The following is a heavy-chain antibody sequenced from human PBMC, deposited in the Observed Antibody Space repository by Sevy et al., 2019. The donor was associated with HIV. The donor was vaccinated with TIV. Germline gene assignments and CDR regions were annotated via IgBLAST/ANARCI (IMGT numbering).Heavy chain of an antibody. V-gene: IGHV3-7*01. CDR3: ARLCTGFIYYYYYGMDV. CDR2: IKQDGSEK. J-gene: IGHJ6*02. CDR1: GFAFSSSW. Sequence: GSLRLSCAASGFAFSSSWMTWVRQAPGKGLEWVANIKQDGSEKYYVDFLKGRFTISRDNAKNSLYLQMNSLRAEDTAVYYCARLCTGFIYYYYYGMDVWGQGTTVTSP. D-gene: IGHD2-2*01.